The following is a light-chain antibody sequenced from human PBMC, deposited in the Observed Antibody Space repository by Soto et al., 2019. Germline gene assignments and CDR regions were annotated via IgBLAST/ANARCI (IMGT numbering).Light chain of an antibody. V-gene: IGLV2-23*01. CDR2: EGT. J-gene: IGLJ2*01. CDR3: CSYTGSL. Sequence: QSALTQPASVSGSPGESITISCTGTNSDAGNSNIVSWYQQYPGKAPKLVIYEGTKRPSGVSDRCSGSRSGNTASLTISGLQAEDEADYYCCSYTGSLFGGGTRLTVL. CDR1: NSDAGNSNI.